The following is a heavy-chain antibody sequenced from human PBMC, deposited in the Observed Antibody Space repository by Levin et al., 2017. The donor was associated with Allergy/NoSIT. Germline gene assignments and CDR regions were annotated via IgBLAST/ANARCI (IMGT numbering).Heavy chain of an antibody. D-gene: IGHD2-15*01. CDR1: GHSISSVYY. CDR3: ARESRYCGGGPCYAFDI. V-gene: IGHV4-38-2*02. J-gene: IGHJ3*02. CDR2: IYHSGNT. Sequence: PSETLSLTCAVSGHSISSVYYWGWIRQAPGQGLEWIGDIYHSGNTYYNPSLNSRVTISVDTSKNQFSLRLSSVTAADTAVYYCARESRYCGGGPCYAFDIWGQGTMVTVSS.